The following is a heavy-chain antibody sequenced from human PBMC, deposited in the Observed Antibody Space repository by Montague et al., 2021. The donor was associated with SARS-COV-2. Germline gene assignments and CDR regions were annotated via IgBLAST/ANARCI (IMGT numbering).Heavy chain of an antibody. Sequence: SETLSLTCAVYGGSFSGYYWSWIRQPPGKGLEWIGEINHSGSTNYNPSLKSRVTISVDTSKNQFSLKLSSVTAADTAVYYCARGRPVSQFLGTDSSSWHWFDPWGQGTLVTVSS. CDR1: GGSFSGYY. CDR2: INHSGST. V-gene: IGHV4-34*01. CDR3: ARGRPVSQFLGTDSSSWHWFDP. D-gene: IGHD6-13*01. J-gene: IGHJ5*02.